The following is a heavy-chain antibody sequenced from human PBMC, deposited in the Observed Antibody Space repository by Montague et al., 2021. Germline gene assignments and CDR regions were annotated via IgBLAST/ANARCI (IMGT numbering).Heavy chain of an antibody. D-gene: IGHD3-22*01. CDR3: VKGGYYSYDALEI. V-gene: IGHV3-74*03. CDR2: VNGDGTSI. Sequence: SLRLSCAASGFIFYKSWMHRVRQAPGKGLGWVSRVNGDGTSITYVDSVKGRFTVSRDNAKNTVYVQMNTLRAEDAAVYYCVKGGYYSYDALEIWGQGTVVTVSS. J-gene: IGHJ3*02. CDR1: GFIFYKSW.